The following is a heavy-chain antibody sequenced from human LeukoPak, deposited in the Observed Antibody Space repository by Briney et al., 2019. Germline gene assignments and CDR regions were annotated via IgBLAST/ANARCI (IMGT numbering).Heavy chain of an antibody. CDR2: ISYDGSNK. CDR3: VRGDTSGWDFDS. Sequence: GGSLRLSGAASGFTFSSYGMHWVRLAPGKGLEWVAVISYDGSNKYYADSVKGRFTISRDNAKNSLSLQMNSLRADDTAVYYCVRGDTSGWDFDSWGQGTLVTVSS. J-gene: IGHJ4*02. CDR1: GFTFSSYG. D-gene: IGHD6-19*01. V-gene: IGHV3-30*03.